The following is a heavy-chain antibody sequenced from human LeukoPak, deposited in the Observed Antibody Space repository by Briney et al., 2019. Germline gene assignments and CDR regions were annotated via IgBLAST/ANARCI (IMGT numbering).Heavy chain of an antibody. V-gene: IGHV4-39*07. CDR3: AREDTVMAPGFDY. CDR1: GGSISSSSYY. D-gene: IGHD5-18*01. J-gene: IGHJ4*02. CDR2: IYYSGIT. Sequence: PSETLSLTCTVSGGSISSSSYYWGWIRQPPGEGLEWIGSIYYSGITYHNPSLRSRVTISVDTSKNQFSLKLSAVTAADTAVYYCAREDTVMAPGFDYWGQGTLVTVSS.